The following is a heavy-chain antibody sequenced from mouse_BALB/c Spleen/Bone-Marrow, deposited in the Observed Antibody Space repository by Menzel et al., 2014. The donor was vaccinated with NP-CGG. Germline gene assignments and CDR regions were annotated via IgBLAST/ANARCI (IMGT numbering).Heavy chain of an antibody. CDR3: ARESYYYENYAMDH. D-gene: IGHD1-1*01. V-gene: IGHV1S41*01. CDR1: GYTFTSYW. Sequence: DLVKPGASVKLSCKASGYTFTSYWINWIKQRPGQGLEWIGRIAPGSGSTYYNEMFKGKATLTVDTSSSTAYIQLSSLSSEDSAVYFCARESYYYENYAMDHLGQGTSVTVSS. CDR2: IAPGSGST. J-gene: IGHJ4*01.